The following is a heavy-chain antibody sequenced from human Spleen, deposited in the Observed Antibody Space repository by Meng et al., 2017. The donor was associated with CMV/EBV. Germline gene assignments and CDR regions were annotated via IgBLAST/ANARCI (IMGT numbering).Heavy chain of an antibody. D-gene: IGHD3-3*01. CDR3: AREAIFGVIIIDYYYYYGMDV. CDR1: GGSFSGYY. CDR2: INHSGST. Sequence: SETLSLTCAVYGGSFSGYYWSWIRQPPGKGLEWIGEINHSGSTNYNPSLKSRVTISVDTSKNQFSLKLSSVTAADTAVYYCAREAIFGVIIIDYYYYYGMDVWGQGTTVTVSS. J-gene: IGHJ6*02. V-gene: IGHV4-34*01.